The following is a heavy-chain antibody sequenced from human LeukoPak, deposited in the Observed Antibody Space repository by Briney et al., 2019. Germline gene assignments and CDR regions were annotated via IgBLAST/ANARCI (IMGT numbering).Heavy chain of an antibody. Sequence: GGSLRLSCAASGFTFSSAWMSWVRQAPGKGLEWVGRIKSKTDGGTTDYAAPVKGRFTILRDDSKNTLYLQMNSLKTEDTAVYYCTTGDYVWGSYRYMDYWGQGTLVTVSS. J-gene: IGHJ4*02. D-gene: IGHD3-16*02. V-gene: IGHV3-15*01. CDR3: TTGDYVWGSYRYMDY. CDR2: IKSKTDGGTT. CDR1: GFTFSSAW.